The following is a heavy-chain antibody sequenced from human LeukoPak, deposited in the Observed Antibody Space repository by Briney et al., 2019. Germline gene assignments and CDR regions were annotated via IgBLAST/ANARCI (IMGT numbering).Heavy chain of an antibody. Sequence: SETLSLTCTVSGGSISSYYLSWIRQPPGKGLEWIGYIYYSGSTNYNPSLKSRVTISVDTSKNQFSLKLSSVTAADTAVYYCARGYAFDIWGQGTMVTVSS. V-gene: IGHV4-59*01. J-gene: IGHJ3*02. CDR2: IYYSGST. CDR3: ARGYAFDI. CDR1: GGSISSYY.